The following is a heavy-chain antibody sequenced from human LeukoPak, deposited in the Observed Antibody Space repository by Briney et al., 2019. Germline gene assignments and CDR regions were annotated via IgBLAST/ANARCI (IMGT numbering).Heavy chain of an antibody. J-gene: IGHJ4*02. Sequence: GGSLRLSCAASGFTFSGSAMHWVRQASGKGLEWVGRIRSKANSYATAYAASVKGRFTISRDDSKNTAYLQMNSLKTEDTAVYYCTRPDTRYGYAVDYWGQGTLVTVSS. CDR3: TRPDTRYGYAVDY. CDR2: IRSKANSYAT. D-gene: IGHD5-18*01. CDR1: GFTFSGSA. V-gene: IGHV3-73*01.